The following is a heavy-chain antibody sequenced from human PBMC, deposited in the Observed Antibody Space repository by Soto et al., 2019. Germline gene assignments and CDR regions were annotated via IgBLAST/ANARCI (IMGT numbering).Heavy chain of an antibody. V-gene: IGHV3-30-3*01. J-gene: IGHJ4*02. CDR2: ISHDGANK. CDR3: ARDSGGWQHGDY. CDR1: GFTFSVYS. Sequence: QVQLVESGGGVAQPGRSLRLSCAASGFTFSVYSMHWVRQAPGKGLEWVSVISHDGANKYYADSVKGRFTISRNDYKNTLYLQMNSLRAEDTAAYYCARDSGGWQHGDYWGQGTLVTVSS. D-gene: IGHD6-19*01.